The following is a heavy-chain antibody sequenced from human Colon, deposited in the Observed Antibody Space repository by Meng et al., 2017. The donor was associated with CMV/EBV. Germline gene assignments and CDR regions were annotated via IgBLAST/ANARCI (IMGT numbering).Heavy chain of an antibody. CDR3: TRMAGNYCPTGVCPEVFED. Sequence: SGSTLVKPTETLTLTCAFSGFSLRASRMRVAWIRQAPGKALEWLARIDWDDEEFFSPSLRSRLTISKDTSKNLVVLTLTNMGPEDSATYYCTRMAGNYCPTGVCPEVFEDWGRGTMVTVSS. V-gene: IGHV2-70*04. D-gene: IGHD2-8*01. CDR1: GFSLRASRMR. CDR2: IDWDDEE. J-gene: IGHJ3*01.